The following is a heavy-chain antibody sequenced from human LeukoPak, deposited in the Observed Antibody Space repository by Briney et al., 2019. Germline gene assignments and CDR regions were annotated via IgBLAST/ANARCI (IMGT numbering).Heavy chain of an antibody. Sequence: GSVKVSCKASSYTLTNYGISWVRQAPGQELEWMGWISAYNGNTNYAQNLQGRVTMTTDTSTNTACMELRSLRSDDTAVYYCARDQDPVAFDIWGQGTMVTVSS. CDR2: ISAYNGNT. J-gene: IGHJ3*02. CDR1: SYTLTNYG. V-gene: IGHV1-18*01. CDR3: ARDQDPVAFDI.